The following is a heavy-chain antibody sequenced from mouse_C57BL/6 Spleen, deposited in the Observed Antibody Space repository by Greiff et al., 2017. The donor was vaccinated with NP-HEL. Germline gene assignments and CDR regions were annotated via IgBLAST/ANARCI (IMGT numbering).Heavy chain of an antibody. D-gene: IGHD4-1*02. J-gene: IGHJ2*01. V-gene: IGHV1-82*01. CDR3: ERKAQLLYYFDY. CDR2: IYPGDGGT. Sequence: VKLMESGPELVKPGASVKISCKASGYAFSSSWMNWVKQRPGKGLEWIGRIYPGDGGTNYHGKFKGKATLTADKSSSTAYMQRSSRTSEYSSVYSCERKAQLLYYFDYWGKGTTLTVSS. CDR1: GYAFSSSW.